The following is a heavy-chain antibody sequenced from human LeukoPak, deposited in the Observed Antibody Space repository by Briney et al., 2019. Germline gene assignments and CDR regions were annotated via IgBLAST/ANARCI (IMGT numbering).Heavy chain of an antibody. CDR1: GFTFSSYW. V-gene: IGHV3-74*01. Sequence: GGSLRLSCAASGFTFSSYWMHWVRQAPGKGLVWVSRINSDGSTTSYADSVKGRFTISRDNAKNSLYLQMNSLRAEDTAVYYCARDAVRRLRYFESTPDAFDIWGQGTMVTVSS. CDR3: ARDAVRRLRYFESTPDAFDI. CDR2: INSDGSTT. D-gene: IGHD3-9*01. J-gene: IGHJ3*02.